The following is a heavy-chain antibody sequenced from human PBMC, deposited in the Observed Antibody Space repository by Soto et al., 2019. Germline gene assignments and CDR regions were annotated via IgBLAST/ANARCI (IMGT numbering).Heavy chain of an antibody. D-gene: IGHD2-15*01. CDR3: ARHKSGSDWLDP. V-gene: IGHV4-39*01. CDR2: MFYSGAT. Sequence: SETLSLTCTVSGGSISDISYCWGWIRQPPGKGLQWIGCMFYSGATYYNPSLKNRVTLSVDTSNIEFSLRLVSVTAPDTAVYYCARHKSGSDWLDPWGQGTLVTVSS. J-gene: IGHJ5*02. CDR1: GGSISDISYC.